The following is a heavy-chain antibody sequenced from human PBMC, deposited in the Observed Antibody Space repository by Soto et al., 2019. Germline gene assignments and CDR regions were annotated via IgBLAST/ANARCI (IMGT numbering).Heavy chain of an antibody. CDR1: GGTFSSYA. CDR3: ARLGDYSSYYYYGMDV. Sequence: SVKVSCKASGGTFSSYAISWVRQAPGQGLEWMGGIIPIFGTANYAQKFQGRVTITADESTSTAYMELSSLRSEDTAVYYCARLGDYSSYYYYGMDVWGQGTTVTVSS. J-gene: IGHJ6*02. D-gene: IGHD4-17*01. CDR2: IIPIFGTA. V-gene: IGHV1-69*13.